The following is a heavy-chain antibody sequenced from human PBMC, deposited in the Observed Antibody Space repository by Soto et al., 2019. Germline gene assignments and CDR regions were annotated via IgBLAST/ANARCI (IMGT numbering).Heavy chain of an antibody. D-gene: IGHD6-6*01. CDR2: IYYSGST. V-gene: IGHV4-30-4*01. CDR1: GGSISSGDYY. CDR3: ARLEGCSSSDYYYGMDV. Sequence: QVQLQESGPGLVKPSQTLSLTCTVSGGSISSGDYYWSWIRQPPGKGLEWIGYIYYSGSTYYNPSLKSRVIISVDTCKNQLALKLSSVTAADTAVYYCARLEGCSSSDYYYGMDVWGQGTTVTVSS. J-gene: IGHJ6*02.